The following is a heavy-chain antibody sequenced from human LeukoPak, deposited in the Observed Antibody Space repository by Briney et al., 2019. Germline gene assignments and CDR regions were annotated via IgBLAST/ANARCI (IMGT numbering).Heavy chain of an antibody. D-gene: IGHD6-19*01. Sequence: KTSETLSLTCTVSGGSISDYYRGWIRQPPGKGLEWIGYFYNSGSSTYNPSLKSRVTISVDTSKEQFSLKLSSVTAADTAVYYCARLGPTYSSGWPWGQGTLVTVSS. V-gene: IGHV4-59*08. CDR1: GGSISDYY. J-gene: IGHJ5*02. CDR3: ARLGPTYSSGWP. CDR2: FYNSGSS.